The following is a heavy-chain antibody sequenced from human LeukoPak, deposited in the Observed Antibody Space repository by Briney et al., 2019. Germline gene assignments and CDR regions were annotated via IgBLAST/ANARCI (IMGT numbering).Heavy chain of an antibody. J-gene: IGHJ4*02. CDR2: INPTGGST. Sequence: ASVKVSCKASGYTFTSYYMHWVRQAPGQGLEWMGVINPTGGSTSYAQQFQGRISMSRDTSTSTVYMEMSSLTSEDPALYYCARESTAFAYWGQGTLVTVSS. CDR3: ARESTAFAY. CDR1: GYTFTSYY. V-gene: IGHV1-46*01.